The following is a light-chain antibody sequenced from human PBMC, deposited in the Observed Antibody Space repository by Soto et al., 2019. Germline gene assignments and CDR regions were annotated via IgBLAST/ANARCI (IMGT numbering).Light chain of an antibody. J-gene: IGLJ1*01. Sequence: QSALAQPPSASRSPGQSVTISCTGTSSDVGGYNYVSWYQQHPGKAPKLMIYEVSKRPSGVPDRFSGSKSGNTASLTVSGLQAEDEADYYCSSYAGSNNGVFVTGTKVTVL. CDR1: SSDVGGYNY. CDR2: EVS. V-gene: IGLV2-8*02. CDR3: SSYAGSNNGV.